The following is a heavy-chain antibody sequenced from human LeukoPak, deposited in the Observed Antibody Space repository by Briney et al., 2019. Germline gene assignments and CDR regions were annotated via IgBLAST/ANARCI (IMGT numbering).Heavy chain of an antibody. J-gene: IGHJ4*02. D-gene: IGHD2-2*02. Sequence: SETLSLTCAVYGGSFSGYYWSWIRQPPGKGLEWIGEINHSGSTNYNPSLKSRVTISVDTSKNQFSLKLSSVTAADTAVYYCARLHCSSTSCYKPTYFDYWGRGTLVTVSS. CDR1: GGSFSGYY. CDR3: ARLHCSSTSCYKPTYFDY. V-gene: IGHV4-34*01. CDR2: INHSGST.